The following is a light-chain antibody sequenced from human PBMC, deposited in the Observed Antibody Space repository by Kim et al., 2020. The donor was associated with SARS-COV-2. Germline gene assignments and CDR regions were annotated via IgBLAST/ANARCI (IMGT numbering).Light chain of an antibody. CDR3: MQDLQTPLT. CDR1: QSLLHSNGYNY. J-gene: IGKJ4*01. V-gene: IGKV2-28*01. Sequence: IVLTQSPLSLPVTPAEPASISCRSSQSLLHSNGYNYLDWYLQKPGQSPQLLIYLGSNRASGVPDRFSGSGSGTDFTLKISRVEAEDVGVYYCMQDLQTPLTFGGGTNLEI. CDR2: LGS.